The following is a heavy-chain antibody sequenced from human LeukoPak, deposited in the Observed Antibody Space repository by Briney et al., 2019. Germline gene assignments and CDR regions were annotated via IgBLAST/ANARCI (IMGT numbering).Heavy chain of an antibody. D-gene: IGHD4-17*01. CDR1: GFPFIEDS. CDR2: IGIESGNT. Sequence: GGSLRLSCTASGFPFIEDSMNWVRQVPGKGLEWISYIGIESGNTKYADSVRGRFTISADKAKNSLYLQMNSLRVEDTAVYYCGKDPNGDYIGAFDMWGQGTMVTVSS. J-gene: IGHJ3*02. V-gene: IGHV3-48*01. CDR3: GKDPNGDYIGAFDM.